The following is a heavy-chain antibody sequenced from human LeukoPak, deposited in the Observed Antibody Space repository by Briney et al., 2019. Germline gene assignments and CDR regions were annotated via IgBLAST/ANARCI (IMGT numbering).Heavy chain of an antibody. J-gene: IGHJ4*02. V-gene: IGHV3-48*01. CDR2: ISSSSGTI. Sequence: GGSLRLSCSASGFTFSGYSMNWVRQAPGKGLEWVSYISSSSGTIYYADSVKGRFTISGDNAKNSLYLQMNSLRAEDTAVYYCARALTSSWYGDYWGQGTLVTVSS. CDR1: GFTFSGYS. D-gene: IGHD6-13*01. CDR3: ARALTSSWYGDY.